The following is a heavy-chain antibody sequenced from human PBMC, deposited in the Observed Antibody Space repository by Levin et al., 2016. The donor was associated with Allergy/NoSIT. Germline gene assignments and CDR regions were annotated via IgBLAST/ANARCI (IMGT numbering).Heavy chain of an antibody. CDR3: ARDFPASSTSNWFDY. CDR2: ISAYNGNT. CDR1: GYTFTSYG. Sequence: ASVKVSCKASGYTFTSYGISWVRQAPGQGLEWMGWISAYNGNTNYAQKLQGRVTMTTDTSTSTAYMELRSLRSDDTAVYYCARDFPASSTSNWFDYWGQGTLVTVSS. D-gene: IGHD2-2*01. J-gene: IGHJ4*02. V-gene: IGHV1-18*04.